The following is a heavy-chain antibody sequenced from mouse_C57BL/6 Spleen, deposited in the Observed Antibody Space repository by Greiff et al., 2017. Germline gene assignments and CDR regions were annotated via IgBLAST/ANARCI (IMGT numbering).Heavy chain of an antibody. CDR1: GYTFTSYW. D-gene: IGHD3-1*01. CDR2: IHPNSGST. V-gene: IGHV1-64*01. Sequence: QVQLQQPGAELVKPGASVKLSCKASGYTFTSYWMHWVQQRPGQGLEWIGMIHPNSGSTNYNEKFKSKATLTVDKSSNTAYMQLSSLTCEDSAVYYCARSGLGAMDYWGQGTSVTVSS. CDR3: ARSGLGAMDY. J-gene: IGHJ4*01.